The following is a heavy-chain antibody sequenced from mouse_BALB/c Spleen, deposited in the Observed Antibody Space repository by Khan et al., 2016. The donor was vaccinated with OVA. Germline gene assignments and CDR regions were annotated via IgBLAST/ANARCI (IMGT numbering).Heavy chain of an antibody. CDR1: GYTFTDYY. V-gene: IGHV1-77*01. J-gene: IGHJ3*01. CDR2: ISPGSGDT. D-gene: IGHD1-2*01. CDR3: ARRNYFGYTFEY. Sequence: QVQLQQSGAELARPGASVKLSCKASGYTFTDYYINWVKQRTGQGLEWIGEISPGSGDTYYNEKFKGQATLTADKSSTTAYMQLSSLTSQDSAVYFCARRNYFGYTFEYWGQGTLVTVAA.